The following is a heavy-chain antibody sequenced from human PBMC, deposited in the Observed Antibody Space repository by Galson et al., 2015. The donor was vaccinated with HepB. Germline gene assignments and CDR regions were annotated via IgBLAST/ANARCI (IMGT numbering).Heavy chain of an antibody. CDR1: GNTFTNYG. CDR3: AIKGYCSSTNCLGYYYYGMDV. Sequence: SVKVSCKASGNTFTNYGISWVRQAPGQGLEWMGWISVYNGNTNYAQKLQGRVTMTTDTSTSTAYMELRSLRSDDTAVYYCAIKGYCSSTNCLGYYYYGMDVWGQGTTVAVSS. CDR2: ISVYNGNT. J-gene: IGHJ6*02. D-gene: IGHD2-2*01. V-gene: IGHV1-18*04.